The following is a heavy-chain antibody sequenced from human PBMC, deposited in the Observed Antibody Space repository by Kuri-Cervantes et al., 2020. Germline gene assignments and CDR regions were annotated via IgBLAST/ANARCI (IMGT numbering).Heavy chain of an antibody. J-gene: IGHJ3*02. V-gene: IGHV1-2*02. Sequence: ASVKVSCKASGYTFTSYGISWVRQAPGQGLEWMGWINPNSGGTNYAQKFQGRVTMTRDTSISTAYMELSRLRSDDTAVYYCARGTITGTIFDAFDIWGQGTMVTVSS. CDR3: ARGTITGTIFDAFDI. D-gene: IGHD1-7*01. CDR2: INPNSGGT. CDR1: GYTFTSYG.